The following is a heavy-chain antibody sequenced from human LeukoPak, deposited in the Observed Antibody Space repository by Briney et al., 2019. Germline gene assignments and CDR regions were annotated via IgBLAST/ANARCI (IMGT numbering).Heavy chain of an antibody. V-gene: IGHV3-23*01. J-gene: IGHJ4*02. CDR2: ISGSGGST. CDR1: GFTFSSYA. Sequence: GGSLRLSCAASGFTFSSYAMSWVRQAPGKGLEWVSAISGSGGSTYYADSVKGRFTISRDNSKNTLHLQMNSLRAEDTAVYYCAKAHYDFWSGYYYWGQGTLVTVSS. CDR3: AKAHYDFWSGYYY. D-gene: IGHD3-3*01.